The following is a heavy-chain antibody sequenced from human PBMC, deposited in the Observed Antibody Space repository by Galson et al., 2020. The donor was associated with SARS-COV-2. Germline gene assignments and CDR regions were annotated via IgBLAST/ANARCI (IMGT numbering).Heavy chain of an antibody. CDR2: ISWDGNDT. Sequence: GGSLRLSCAASGFIFDDYAMQWVRQGPGKGLEWVSLISWDGNDTYYSDSVKGRFTISRDNNKNSLFLQMSSLTTEDTAVYYCARTPFCSSPSCDYFLDSWGQGTLVTVSS. J-gene: IGHJ4*02. CDR1: GFIFDDYA. CDR3: ARTPFCSSPSCDYFLDS. D-gene: IGHD2-2*01. V-gene: IGHV3-43*01.